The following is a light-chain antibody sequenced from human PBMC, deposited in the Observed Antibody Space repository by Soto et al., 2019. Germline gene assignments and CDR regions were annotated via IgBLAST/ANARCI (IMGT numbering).Light chain of an antibody. CDR2: LGS. J-gene: IGKJ1*01. V-gene: IGKV2-28*01. Sequence: DIVMTQSPLSLPVTPGEPASISCRSSQSLLHSNGYNYLHWYLQKPGQSPQLLIYLGSNRASGVPDRFSGSGSGRDFTLKISRVETEDVGAYYCMQALQTPSTFGQGTKVDIK. CDR1: QSLLHSNGYNY. CDR3: MQALQTPST.